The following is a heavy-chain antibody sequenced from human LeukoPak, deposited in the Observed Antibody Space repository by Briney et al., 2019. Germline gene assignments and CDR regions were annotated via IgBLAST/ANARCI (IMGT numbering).Heavy chain of an antibody. CDR2: ISSSSSYT. Sequence: PGGSLRLSCAASGFTFSDYHMSWIRQAPGRGLEWVSYISSSSSYTKYADSVKGRFTISRDNAKNSLYVQMNSLRAEDTAVYYCASDRGYAFDIWGQGTMVTVSS. D-gene: IGHD3-16*01. CDR1: GFTFSDYH. V-gene: IGHV3-11*05. J-gene: IGHJ3*02. CDR3: ASDRGYAFDI.